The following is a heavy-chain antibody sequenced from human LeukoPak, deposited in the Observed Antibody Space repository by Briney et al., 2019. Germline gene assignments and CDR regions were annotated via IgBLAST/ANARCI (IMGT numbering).Heavy chain of an antibody. CDR2: INPNSGGT. Sequence: GASVKVSCKASGYTFTGYYMHWVRQAPGQGLEWMGWINPNSGGTNYAQKFQSRVTMTRDTSISTAYMELSRLRSDDTAVYYCARDLGPYYYYGMDVWGQGTTVTVSS. V-gene: IGHV1-2*02. CDR1: GYTFTGYY. J-gene: IGHJ6*02. CDR3: ARDLGPYYYYGMDV.